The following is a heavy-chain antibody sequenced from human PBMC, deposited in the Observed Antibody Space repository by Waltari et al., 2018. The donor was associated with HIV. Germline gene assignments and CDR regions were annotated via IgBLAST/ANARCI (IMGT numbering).Heavy chain of an antibody. V-gene: IGHV3-21*01. CDR3: ARGGLGRYSSSWGTY. D-gene: IGHD6-13*01. Sequence: EVQLVESGGGLVQPGGSMGLSCAASGFTFRDYYMTWVRQAPGKGLEWVSSISTSSSYIYYSDSVKGRFTISRDNAKNSLYLQMNSLRAEDTAVYYCARGGLGRYSSSWGTYWGQGTLVTVSS. J-gene: IGHJ4*02. CDR1: GFTFRDYY. CDR2: ISTSSSYI.